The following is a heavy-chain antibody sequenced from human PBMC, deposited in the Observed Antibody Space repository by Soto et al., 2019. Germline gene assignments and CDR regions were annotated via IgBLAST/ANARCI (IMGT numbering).Heavy chain of an antibody. Sequence: SETLSLTCAVYGGSFSGYYWSWIRQPPGKGLEWIGEINHSGSTNYNPSLKSRVTISVDTSKNQFSLKLSSVTAADTAVYYCARVVTIFGSYYYGMDVWGQGTTVTVSS. J-gene: IGHJ6*02. CDR2: INHSGST. D-gene: IGHD3-3*01. V-gene: IGHV4-34*01. CDR1: GGSFSGYY. CDR3: ARVVTIFGSYYYGMDV.